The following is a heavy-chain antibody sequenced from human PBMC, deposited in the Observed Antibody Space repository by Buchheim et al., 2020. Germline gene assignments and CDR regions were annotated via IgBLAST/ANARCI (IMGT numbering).Heavy chain of an antibody. D-gene: IGHD6-6*01. CDR2: ISSSGSTI. CDR3: ARDSSSRGSSSRFDDY. J-gene: IGHJ4*02. V-gene: IGHV3-48*04. Sequence: VQLVESGGGVVQPGRSLRLSCAASGFTFSSYGMHWVRQAPGKGLEWVSYISSSGSTIYYADSVKGRFTISRDNAKNSLYLQMNSLRAEDTAVYYCARDSSSRGSSSRFDDYWGQGTL. CDR1: GFTFSSYG.